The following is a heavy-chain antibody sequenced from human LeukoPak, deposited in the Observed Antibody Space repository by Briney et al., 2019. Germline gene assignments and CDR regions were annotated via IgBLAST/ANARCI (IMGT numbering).Heavy chain of an antibody. D-gene: IGHD3-22*01. CDR2: IKSDGKT. Sequence: GGSLRLSCAASGFSFSSYWMHWVRQAPGKGLVWVSRIKSDGKTNYADSVKGRFTISRDNAKNAVSLQMNSLRAEDTGAYYCARAPSEIGGYYPEYFRHWGQGTLVTVSS. CDR3: ARAPSEIGGYYPEYFRH. CDR1: GFSFSSYW. J-gene: IGHJ1*01. V-gene: IGHV3-74*01.